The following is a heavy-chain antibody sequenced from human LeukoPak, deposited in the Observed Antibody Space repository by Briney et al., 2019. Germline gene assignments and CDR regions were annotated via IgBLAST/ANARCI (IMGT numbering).Heavy chain of an antibody. CDR1: GYSFPTCW. CDR3: ARPPSRGYSSSFEY. CDR2: IYPDESNI. D-gene: IGHD2-2*03. J-gene: IGHJ4*02. V-gene: IGHV5-51*01. Sequence: PGESLKISCKGSGYSFPTCWIAWVRQMPGKGLEWMGIIYPDESNIRYSPSFQGQVTISADKSISTAYLQWSSLKASDTAMYYCARPPSRGYSSSFEYWGQGTLVTVSS.